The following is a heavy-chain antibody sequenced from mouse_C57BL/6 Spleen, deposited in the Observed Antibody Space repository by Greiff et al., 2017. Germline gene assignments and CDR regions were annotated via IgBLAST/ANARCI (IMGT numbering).Heavy chain of an antibody. Sequence: EVQLVESGGGLVKPGGSLKLSCAASGFTFSDYGMHWVRQAPEKGLEWVAYISSGSSTIYYADTVKGRFTISRDNAKSTLFLQMTSLRSEDTAMYYWARPGDYGSSYWYFDVWGTGTTVTVSS. CDR1: GFTFSDYG. V-gene: IGHV5-17*01. CDR2: ISSGSSTI. D-gene: IGHD1-1*01. J-gene: IGHJ1*03. CDR3: ARPGDYGSSYWYFDV.